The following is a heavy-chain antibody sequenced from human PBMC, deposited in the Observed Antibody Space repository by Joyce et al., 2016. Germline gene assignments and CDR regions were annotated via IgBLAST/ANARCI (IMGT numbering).Heavy chain of an antibody. V-gene: IGHV3-7*01. D-gene: IGHD2-21*02. CDR2: INQDGSEK. CDR1: GFTFSKYW. CDR3: AKNTAVTAIASPYDY. J-gene: IGHJ4*02. Sequence: EVQLVESGGDLVQPGGFLRLSCAASGFTFSKYWMNWVRQAPGKGLEWVANINQDGSEKYYVGSVKGRFTISRDNAKRSLYLQLTSLRAEDTAVYYCAKNTAVTAIASPYDYWGQGTLVAVSS.